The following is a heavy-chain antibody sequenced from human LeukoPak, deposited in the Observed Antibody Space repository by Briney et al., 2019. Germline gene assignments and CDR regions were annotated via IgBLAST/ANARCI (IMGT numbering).Heavy chain of an antibody. CDR2: IYTSGST. J-gene: IGHJ4*02. Sequence: SETLSLTCTVSGGSISSYYWSWIRRPPGKGLEWIGYIYTSGSTNYNPSLKSRVTISVDTSKNQFSLKLSSVTAADTAVYYCARRRQELPPDYRGQGTLVTVSS. V-gene: IGHV4-4*09. D-gene: IGHD3-10*01. CDR3: ARRRQELPPDY. CDR1: GGSISSYY.